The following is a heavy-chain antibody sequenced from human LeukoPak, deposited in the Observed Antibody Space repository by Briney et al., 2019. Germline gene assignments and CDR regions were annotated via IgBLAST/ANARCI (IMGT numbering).Heavy chain of an antibody. CDR3: ARPTYYDFWSGYYDRDVDAFDI. J-gene: IGHJ3*02. V-gene: IGHV5-51*01. Sequence: GESRQISCKGSGYIFTSYWIGWVRQLPGKGLEWMRIIYPGDSDTRYSPPFQGQVTISADKSISTAYLQWSSLKASDTAMYYCARPTYYDFWSGYYDRDVDAFDIWGQGTMVTVSS. CDR2: IYPGDSDT. CDR1: GYIFTSYW. D-gene: IGHD3-3*01.